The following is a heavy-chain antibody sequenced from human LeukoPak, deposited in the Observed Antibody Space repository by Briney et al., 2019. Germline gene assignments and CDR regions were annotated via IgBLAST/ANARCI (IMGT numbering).Heavy chain of an antibody. Sequence: SSVKVSCRASGGTFSSYAISWVRQAPGQGLEWMGGIIPIFGTANYAQKLQGRVTITADESTSTAYMELSSLRSEDTAVYYCASRRYYDSSGYYYYYYYMDVWGKRTTVTVSS. D-gene: IGHD3-22*01. V-gene: IGHV1-69*13. CDR2: IIPIFGTA. CDR3: ASRRYYDSSGYYYYYYYMDV. J-gene: IGHJ6*03. CDR1: GGTFSSYA.